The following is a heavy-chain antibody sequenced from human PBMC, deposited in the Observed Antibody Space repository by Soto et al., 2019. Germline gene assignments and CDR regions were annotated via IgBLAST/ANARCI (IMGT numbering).Heavy chain of an antibody. CDR1: GGSISSSSYY. D-gene: IGHD5-12*01. CDR2: IYYSGST. J-gene: IGHJ5*02. Sequence: SETLSLTCTVSGGSISSSSYYWGWIRQPPGKGLEWIGSIYYSGSTYYNPSLKSRVTLSVDTSKNQFSLKLSSVTAADTAVYYCARLLSHGVATPRGWFDPWGQGTLVTVSS. V-gene: IGHV4-39*01. CDR3: ARLLSHGVATPRGWFDP.